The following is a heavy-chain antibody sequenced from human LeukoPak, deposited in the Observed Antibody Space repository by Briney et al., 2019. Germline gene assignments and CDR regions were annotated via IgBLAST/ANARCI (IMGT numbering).Heavy chain of an antibody. D-gene: IGHD5-24*01. CDR2: INPNSGGT. CDR1: GYTFTGYY. Sequence: GASVTVSCKASGYTFTGYYMHWVRQAPGQGLEWMGWINPNSGGTNYAQKFQGRVTMTRDTSISTAYMELSRLRSDDTAVYYCARDLATIAGMGGKGDYWGQGTLVTVSS. V-gene: IGHV1-2*02. J-gene: IGHJ4*02. CDR3: ARDLATIAGMGGKGDY.